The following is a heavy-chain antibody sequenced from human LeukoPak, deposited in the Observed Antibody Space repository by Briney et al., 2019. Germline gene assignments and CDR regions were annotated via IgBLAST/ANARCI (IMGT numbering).Heavy chain of an antibody. CDR2: ISTSGST. J-gene: IGHJ6*03. CDR1: GGSINSGFYY. Sequence: SENLSLTCTVSGGSINSGFYYWNWLRQSDGKGLEWIGRISTSGSTNYNPSLQSRVTILNQFSLGLSSVTAADTAVYYCARSTISWTEEGNYYYYMDVWDKGTTVTVSS. V-gene: IGHV4-61*02. D-gene: IGHD5-24*01. CDR3: ARSTISWTEEGNYYYYMDV.